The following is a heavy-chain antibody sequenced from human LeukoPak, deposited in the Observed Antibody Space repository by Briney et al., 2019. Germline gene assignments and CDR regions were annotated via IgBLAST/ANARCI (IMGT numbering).Heavy chain of an antibody. CDR2: IHYSGNT. D-gene: IGHD2-21*02. CDR1: GGPISSYY. Sequence: SETLSLTCTVSGGPISSYYWSWIRQPPGKGLEWIGYIHYSGNTNYNPSLKSRVSTSVDTSKNRFSLKLSSVTAADTAVYYCARGGGWVTAYWYFEIWGRGTLVTVSS. CDR3: ARGGGWVTAYWYFEI. J-gene: IGHJ2*01. V-gene: IGHV4-59*12.